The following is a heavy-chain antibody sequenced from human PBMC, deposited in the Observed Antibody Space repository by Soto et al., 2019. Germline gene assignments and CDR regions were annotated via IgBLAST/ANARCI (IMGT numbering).Heavy chain of an antibody. CDR2: IYHSGST. CDR1: GGSISNGGYS. D-gene: IGHD2-2*01. V-gene: IGHV4-30-2*01. CDR3: VRVPDR. J-gene: IGHJ5*02. Sequence: SETLSLTCAVSGGSISNGGYSWSWIRQPPGKGLEWIGYIYHSGSTYYNPSLKSRVTISVDRSKNQFSLKLSSVTAADTAVYYCVRVPDRWGQGTLVTVSS.